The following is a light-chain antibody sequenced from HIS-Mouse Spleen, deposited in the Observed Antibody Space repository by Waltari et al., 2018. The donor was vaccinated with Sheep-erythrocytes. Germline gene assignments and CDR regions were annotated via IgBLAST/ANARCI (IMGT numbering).Light chain of an antibody. CDR1: SSDVGSSTL. CDR2: EGS. CDR3: CSYAGSSTPWV. Sequence: QSALTQPASVSGSPGQSITISCPGTSSDVGSSTLVSWYQQHPGKAPKRMIYEGSKRPSGVSNRFSGSKSGNTASLTISGLQAEDEADYYCCSYAGSSTPWVFGGGTKLIVL. J-gene: IGLJ3*02. V-gene: IGLV2-23*01.